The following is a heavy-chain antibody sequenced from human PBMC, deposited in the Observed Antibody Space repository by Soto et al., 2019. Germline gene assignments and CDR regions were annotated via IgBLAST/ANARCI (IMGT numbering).Heavy chain of an antibody. CDR2: IYFSGST. J-gene: IGHJ4*02. Sequence: QVQLQESGPGLVQPSQTLSLTCTVSGGSISSGDCYWSWIRQPPGKGLEWIGYIYFSGSTYYNPSLKSRVTISVDTSKNQVSLKLSSVTAADTAVYYFARVDSGSGSYYGDYWGQGTLGTVSS. CDR1: GGSISSGDCY. V-gene: IGHV4-30-4*01. D-gene: IGHD3-10*01. CDR3: ARVDSGSGSYYGDY.